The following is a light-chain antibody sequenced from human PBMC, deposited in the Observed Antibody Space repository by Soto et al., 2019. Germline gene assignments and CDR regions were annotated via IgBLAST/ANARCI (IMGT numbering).Light chain of an antibody. Sequence: EIVLTQSPGTLSLSPGERATLSCRASQSASSNYLAWYQQKPGQAPRLLIYAASTRATGIPDRFSGSGYGTDFTLTISRLEPEDFAVYYCQQYGRSPPLIFGGGTKVEIK. CDR1: QSASSNY. CDR3: QQYGRSPPLI. J-gene: IGKJ4*01. V-gene: IGKV3-20*01. CDR2: AAS.